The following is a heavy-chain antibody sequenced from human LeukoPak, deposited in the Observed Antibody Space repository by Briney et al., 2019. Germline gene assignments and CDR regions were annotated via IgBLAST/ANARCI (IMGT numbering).Heavy chain of an antibody. CDR3: ARDLEGSGSYLSYYYGMDV. CDR2: ISAYNGNT. D-gene: IGHD3-10*01. J-gene: IGHJ6*02. V-gene: IGHV1-18*01. CDR1: GYTFTSYG. Sequence: ASVKVSCKASGYTFTSYGISWVRQAPGQGLEWMGWISAYNGNTNYAQKLQGRVTMTTDTSTSTAYMGLRSLRSDDTAVYYCARDLEGSGSYLSYYYGMDVWGQGTTVTVSS.